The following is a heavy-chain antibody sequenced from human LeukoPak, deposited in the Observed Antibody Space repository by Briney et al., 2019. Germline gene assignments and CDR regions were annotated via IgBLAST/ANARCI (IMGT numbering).Heavy chain of an antibody. CDR1: GGSISSGDYY. V-gene: IGHV4-30-4*01. Sequence: PSQTLSLICSVSGGSISSGDYYWSWIRQPPGKGLEWIGYIYYSGSTYYNPSLKSRVTISSDTSKNQFSLNVRFATAADTAMFYCARASGYNYGEFSAEYWGHGTVVTVSS. CDR3: ARASGYNYGEFSAEY. CDR2: IYYSGST. D-gene: IGHD1-20*01. J-gene: IGHJ4*01.